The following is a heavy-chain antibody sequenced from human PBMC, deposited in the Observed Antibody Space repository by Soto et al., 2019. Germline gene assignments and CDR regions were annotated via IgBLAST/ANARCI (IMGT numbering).Heavy chain of an antibody. J-gene: IGHJ4*02. CDR3: ARTVRSIADRGVDY. CDR2: TSAYNGNT. V-gene: IGHV1-18*04. CDR1: GYTFTSYG. D-gene: IGHD6-6*01. Sequence: GASVKVSCKASGYTFTSYGISWVRQAPGQGLEWMGWTSAYNGNTNYAQKLQGRVTMTTDTSTSTAYMELRSLRSDDTAVYYCARTVRSIADRGVDYWGKGTLVTVSS.